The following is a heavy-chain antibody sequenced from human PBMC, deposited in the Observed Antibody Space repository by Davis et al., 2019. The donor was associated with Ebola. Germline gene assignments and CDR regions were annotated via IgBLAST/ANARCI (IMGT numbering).Heavy chain of an antibody. CDR3: ARERAGTRFDP. Sequence: ASVKVSCKASGFTFSGYAINWVRQAPGQGLEWMGRVNAGNGDTKYSQKFQGRVTMTRNTSTNTAYMELSGLTSEDTAVYYCARERAGTRFDPWGQGTLVTVSS. D-gene: IGHD1-14*01. CDR2: VNAGNGDT. J-gene: IGHJ5*02. V-gene: IGHV1-3*01. CDR1: GFTFSGYA.